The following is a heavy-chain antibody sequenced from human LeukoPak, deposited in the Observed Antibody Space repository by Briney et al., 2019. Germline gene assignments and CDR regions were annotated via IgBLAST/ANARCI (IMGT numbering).Heavy chain of an antibody. J-gene: IGHJ3*02. CDR2: ISGGGSST. CDR1: GVTVNNYV. CDR3: ARVGQDDAFDI. V-gene: IGHV3-23*01. Sequence: PGGSLRLSCAASGVTVNNYVTSWVRQAPGKGLEWVSVISGGGSSTYYADAHYADSVKGRFTISRDNSKNTVYLQMNSLRAEDSAVYYCARVGQDDAFDIWGQGTMVTVSS.